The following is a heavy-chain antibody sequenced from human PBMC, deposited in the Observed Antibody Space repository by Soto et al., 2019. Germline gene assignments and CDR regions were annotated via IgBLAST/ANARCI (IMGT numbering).Heavy chain of an antibody. CDR3: ARAFTVTKTPLDY. D-gene: IGHD4-4*01. CDR2: ISAYNGNT. CDR1: GYTFTSYG. J-gene: IGHJ4*03. Sequence: ASVKVSCKASGYTFTSYGISWVRQAPGQGLEWMGWISAYNGNTNYAQKLQGRVTMTTDTSTSTAYMELRSLRAEDTALYFCARAFTVTKTPLDYWGQGTTVTVSS. V-gene: IGHV1-18*01.